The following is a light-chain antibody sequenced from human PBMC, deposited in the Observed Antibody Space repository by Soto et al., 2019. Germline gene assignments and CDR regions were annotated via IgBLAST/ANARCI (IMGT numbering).Light chain of an antibody. V-gene: IGLV2-14*01. CDR2: DVS. J-gene: IGLJ1*01. CDR1: SSDVGGYNY. CDR3: SSYTRSSLYV. Sequence: QSALTQPASVSGSPGQSITISCTGTSSDVGGYNYVSWYQQHPGKAPKLIIYDVSNRPSGVSNRFSGSKSGNTASLTISGLQAEDEADYYCSSYTRSSLYVFGTGTKLTVL.